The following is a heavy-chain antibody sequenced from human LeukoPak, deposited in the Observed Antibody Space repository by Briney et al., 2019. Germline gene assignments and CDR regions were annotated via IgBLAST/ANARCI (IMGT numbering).Heavy chain of an antibody. Sequence: GGSLRLSCEASGFTFSAYWMSWVRQAPGKGLEWVAATVGSRPDTYHADSVKGRFTVSRDNSRNTLYLQMDGLRDEDTAVYYCARGATDTTRWFDPWGQGTLVTVSS. CDR2: TVGSRPDT. CDR1: GFTFSAYW. J-gene: IGHJ5*02. V-gene: IGHV3-23*01. CDR3: ARGATDTTRWFDP. D-gene: IGHD1-7*01.